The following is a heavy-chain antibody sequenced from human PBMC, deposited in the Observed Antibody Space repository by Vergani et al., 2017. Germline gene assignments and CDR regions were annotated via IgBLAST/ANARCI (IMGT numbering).Heavy chain of an antibody. D-gene: IGHD3-9*01. J-gene: IGHJ4*03. CDR1: EFTFSNYA. Sequence: EVQLLESGGGLVQPGGSLRLTCAASEFTFSNYAMNWVRQAPGKGLEWVSGISGSGVSAYYTDSVKGRFTISRDTSKKMLFLQMNNLRTEETAIYYCGKQYFVSGNYRFDFWGQGTLVTVSS. CDR3: GKQYFVSGNYRFDF. CDR2: ISGSGVSA. V-gene: IGHV3-23*01.